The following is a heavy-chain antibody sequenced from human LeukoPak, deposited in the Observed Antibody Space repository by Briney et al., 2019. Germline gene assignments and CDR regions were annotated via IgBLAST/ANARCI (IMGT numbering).Heavy chain of an antibody. CDR1: GFTFSSYA. CDR3: ARDPEYCSSTSCYRSNFDY. Sequence: GGSLRLSCAASGFTFSSYAMHWVRQAPGKGLQSVAVISYDGSNKYYADSVKGRFTISRDNSKNTLYLQMNSLRAEDTAVYYCARDPEYCSSTSCYRSNFDYWGQGTLVTVSS. D-gene: IGHD2-2*01. J-gene: IGHJ4*02. CDR2: ISYDGSNK. V-gene: IGHV3-30*04.